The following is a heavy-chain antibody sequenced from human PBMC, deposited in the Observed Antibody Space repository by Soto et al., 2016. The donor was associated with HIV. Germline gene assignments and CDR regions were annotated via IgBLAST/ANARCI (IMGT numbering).Heavy chain of an antibody. D-gene: IGHD3-22*01. CDR3: AREAEYYDSSGLGPWYFDL. Sequence: QVQLQESGPGLVKPSETLSLTCTVSGGSISSYYWSWIRQPPGKGLEWIGYIYYSGSTNYNPSLKSRVTISVDTSKNQFYLKLRSVTAADTAVYYCAREAEYYDSSGLGPWYFDLVGPGTLVTVSS. CDR1: GGSISSYY. J-gene: IGHJ2*01. V-gene: IGHV4-59*01. CDR2: IYYSGST.